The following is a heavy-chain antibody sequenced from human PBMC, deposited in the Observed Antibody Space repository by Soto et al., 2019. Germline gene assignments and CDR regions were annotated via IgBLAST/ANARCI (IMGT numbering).Heavy chain of an antibody. CDR1: GGSISNYY. Sequence: PSETLSLTCTVSGGSISNYYWSWIRQPPGKGLYWIGYVYYSGSSYSHPSLKSRVTISVDTSNIQFSLKLSSVTAADTAVYFCARDLGFYDSSGPHLDSWGQGTLVTVSS. D-gene: IGHD3-22*01. J-gene: IGHJ4*02. CDR3: ARDLGFYDSSGPHLDS. V-gene: IGHV4-59*01. CDR2: VYYSGSS.